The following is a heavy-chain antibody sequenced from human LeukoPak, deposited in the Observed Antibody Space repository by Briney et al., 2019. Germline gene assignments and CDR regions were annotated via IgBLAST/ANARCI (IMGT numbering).Heavy chain of an antibody. CDR1: GFTFSSYW. V-gene: IGHV4-39*07. CDR2: IYYSGST. D-gene: IGHD1-1*01. J-gene: IGHJ4*02. CDR3: ARRVRRGYYFDY. Sequence: GSLRLSCAASGFTFSSYWMSWVRQPPGKGLEWIGSIYYSGSTYYNPSLKSRVTISVDTSKNQFSLKLSSVTAADTAVYYCARRVRRGYYFDYWGQGTLVTVSS.